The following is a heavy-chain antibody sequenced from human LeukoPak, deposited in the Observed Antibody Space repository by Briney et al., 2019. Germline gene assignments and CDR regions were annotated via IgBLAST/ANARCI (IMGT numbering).Heavy chain of an antibody. Sequence: SSVKVSCKASGGTFGGYVISWVRPAPGQGLEWMGGIIPIFGTAHYAQKFQGRLTITADESTSTVYMEMSSLRSEDTAMYYCAKEGDTALVTGYFDLWGRGTLVTVSA. J-gene: IGHJ2*01. CDR1: GGTFGGYV. V-gene: IGHV1-69*01. CDR2: IIPIFGTA. D-gene: IGHD5-18*01. CDR3: AKEGDTALVTGYFDL.